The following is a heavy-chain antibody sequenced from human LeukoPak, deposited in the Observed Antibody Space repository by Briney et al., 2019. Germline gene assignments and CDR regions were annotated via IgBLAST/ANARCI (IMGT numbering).Heavy chain of an antibody. CDR2: IIPIFGTA. CDR1: GGTFSSYA. Sequence: ASVEVSCKASGGTFSSYAISWVRQAPGQGLEWMGGIIPIFGTANYAQKFQGRVTITADESTSTAYMELSSLRSEDTAVYYCASLEARPRPSMWGQGTLVTVSS. CDR3: ASLEARPRPSM. J-gene: IGHJ4*02. V-gene: IGHV1-69*13. D-gene: IGHD5-24*01.